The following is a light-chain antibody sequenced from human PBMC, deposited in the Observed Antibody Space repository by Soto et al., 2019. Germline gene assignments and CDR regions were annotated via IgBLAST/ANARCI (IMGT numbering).Light chain of an antibody. CDR2: DVA. Sequence: QSALAQPAPVSDSPGQSITISCTGTSSDVGGSNFVSWYQQHPGKPPKLIIYDVANRPSGVSNRFSGSKSGSTASLIISRLQTEAEADYYCVSYTSSTTYVFGTGTKVTVL. J-gene: IGLJ1*01. V-gene: IGLV2-14*03. CDR3: VSYTSSTTYV. CDR1: SSDVGGSNF.